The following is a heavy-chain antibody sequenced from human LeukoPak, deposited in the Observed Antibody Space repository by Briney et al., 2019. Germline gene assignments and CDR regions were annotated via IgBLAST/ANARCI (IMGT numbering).Heavy chain of an antibody. CDR3: ARENSGSYYQFDY. Sequence: PGGSLRLSCAASGFTFSSYSMNWVRQAPGKGLEWVSYISSSSSTIYYADSVKGRFTISRDNAKNSLYLQMNSLRAEDTAVYYCARENSGSYYQFDYWGQGTLVTVSS. CDR1: GFTFSSYS. CDR2: ISSSSSTI. D-gene: IGHD1-26*01. V-gene: IGHV3-48*04. J-gene: IGHJ4*02.